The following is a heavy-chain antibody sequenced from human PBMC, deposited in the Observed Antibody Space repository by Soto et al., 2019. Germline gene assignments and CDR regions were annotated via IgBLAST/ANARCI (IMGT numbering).Heavy chain of an antibody. D-gene: IGHD6-6*01. J-gene: IGHJ3*01. V-gene: IGHV3-23*01. CDR1: GFTISSHG. Sequence: RSMRLSCAASGFTISSHGMSWVRQAPGKGLEWIAGLSRSGGTTYYADSVKGRFTISRDNSKNTLDLIMNSLKVEDTALYYCAKDGQYRTDGFDVWGQGTMVTVSS. CDR2: LSRSGGTT. CDR3: AKDGQYRTDGFDV.